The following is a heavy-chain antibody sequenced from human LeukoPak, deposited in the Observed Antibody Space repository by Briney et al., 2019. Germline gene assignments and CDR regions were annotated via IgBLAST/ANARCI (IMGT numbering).Heavy chain of an antibody. CDR2: IIPILGIA. CDR3: ARGVPAAPGRYFQH. Sequence: SVKVSCKASGGTFSSYAISWVRQAPGQGLEWMGRIIPILGIANYAQKFQGRVTITADKSTSTAYMELSSLRSEDTAVYYCARGVPAAPGRYFQHWGQGTLVTVSS. CDR1: GGTFSSYA. D-gene: IGHD2-2*01. V-gene: IGHV1-69*04. J-gene: IGHJ1*01.